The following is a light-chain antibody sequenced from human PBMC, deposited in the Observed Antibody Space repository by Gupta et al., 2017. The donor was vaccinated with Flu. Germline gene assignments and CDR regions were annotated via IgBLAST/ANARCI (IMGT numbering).Light chain of an antibody. CDR3: TCYGSSITYV. CDR1: SSNIGDSYV. CDR2: DNS. Sequence: SSSNIGDSYVAYWYQHLAATANKLIIYDNSNRPAGVPDRFAGSKCATTASVTTAGLNAEDEAYYYCTCYGSSITYVFGAGTKVTVL. V-gene: IGLV1-40*01. J-gene: IGLJ1*01.